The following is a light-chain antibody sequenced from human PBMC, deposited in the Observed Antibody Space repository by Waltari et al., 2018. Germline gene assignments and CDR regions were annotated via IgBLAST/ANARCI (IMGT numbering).Light chain of an antibody. V-gene: IGLV2-14*01. Sequence: QSALTQPASVSGSPGQSLTISCTGTSSDVGGSNYVSWYQQHPGKAPKLVIYDVTKRPSGVSNRFSGSKSGNTASLTISGLQADDEADYYCSSYTSSSTVVFGGGTKLTVL. CDR2: DVT. CDR3: SSYTSSSTVV. J-gene: IGLJ2*01. CDR1: SSDVGGSNY.